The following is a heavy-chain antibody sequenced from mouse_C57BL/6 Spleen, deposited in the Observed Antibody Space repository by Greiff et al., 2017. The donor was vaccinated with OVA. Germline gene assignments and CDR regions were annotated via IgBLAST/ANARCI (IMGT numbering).Heavy chain of an antibody. CDR3: ARANDGAWCAY. CDR2: IRNKANGYTT. J-gene: IGHJ3*01. D-gene: IGHD2-12*01. CDR1: GFTFTDYY. V-gene: IGHV7-3*01. Sequence: EVKLMESGGGLVQPGGSLSLSCAASGFTFTDYYMSWVRQPPGKALEWLGFIRNKANGYTTEYSASVKGRFTISRDNSQSILYLQMNALRAEDSATYYCARANDGAWCAYWGQGTLVTVSA.